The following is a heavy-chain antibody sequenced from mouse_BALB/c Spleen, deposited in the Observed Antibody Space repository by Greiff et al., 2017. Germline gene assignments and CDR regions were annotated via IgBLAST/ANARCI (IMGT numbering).Heavy chain of an antibody. CDR3: ARHEDYRYDPFDV. CDR2: ISSGGSYT. V-gene: IGHV5-6*03. D-gene: IGHD2-14*01. CDR1: GFTFSSYG. Sequence: EVKLMESGGGLVKPGGSLKLSCAASGFTFSSYGMSWVRQTPDKRLEWVATISSGGSYTYYPDSVKGRFTISRDNAKNTLYLQMSSLKSEDTAMYYCARHEDYRYDPFDVWGAGTTVTVSS. J-gene: IGHJ1*01.